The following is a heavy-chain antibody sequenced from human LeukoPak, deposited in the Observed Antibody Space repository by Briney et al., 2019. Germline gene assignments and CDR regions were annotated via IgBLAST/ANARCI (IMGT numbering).Heavy chain of an antibody. J-gene: IGHJ4*02. CDR3: ARHSWACSGGSCHELDY. V-gene: IGHV5-51*01. Sequence: GESLKISCEGSGYSFTGYWIAWVRQMPGKGMEWMGIIYPGDSDTRYSPSFQGQVTISADKSTSTAYLQWRSLKASDTAMYYCARHSWACSGGSCHELDYWGQGTLVTVSS. CDR2: IYPGDSDT. D-gene: IGHD2-15*01. CDR1: GYSFTGYW.